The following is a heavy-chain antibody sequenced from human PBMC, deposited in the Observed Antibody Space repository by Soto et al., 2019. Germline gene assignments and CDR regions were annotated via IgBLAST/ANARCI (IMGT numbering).Heavy chain of an antibody. J-gene: IGHJ6*02. CDR2: IGSGGDT. Sequence: EVQLVESGGGLVQPGGSLRLSCAASGFTLSSYDIHWVRQATGEGLAWVSGIGSGGDTHYADSVKGRFIISREDGKNSLYLQMNNLRVGEQAVYYCTRKTPPTGMEVWGQGATVTVSS. D-gene: IGHD3-9*01. V-gene: IGHV3-13*01. CDR3: TRKTPPTGMEV. CDR1: GFTLSSYD.